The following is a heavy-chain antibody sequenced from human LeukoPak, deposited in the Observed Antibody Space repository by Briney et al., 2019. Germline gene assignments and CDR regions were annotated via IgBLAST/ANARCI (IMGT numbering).Heavy chain of an antibody. V-gene: IGHV3-7*03. Sequence: GGSLRLSCAASRFTFSSYAMSWVRQAPGKGLEWVANIKQDGSEKYYVDSVKGRFTISRDNAKNSLYLQMNSLRAEDTAVYYCASGATYYYYYMDVWGKGTTVTISS. D-gene: IGHD5-12*01. CDR1: RFTFSSYA. CDR2: IKQDGSEK. CDR3: ASGATYYYYYMDV. J-gene: IGHJ6*03.